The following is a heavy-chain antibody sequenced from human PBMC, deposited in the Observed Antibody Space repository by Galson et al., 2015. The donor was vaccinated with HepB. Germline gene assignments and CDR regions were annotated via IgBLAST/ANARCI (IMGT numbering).Heavy chain of an antibody. CDR2: IFSDDSDT. V-gene: IGHV5-51*01. J-gene: IGHJ4*02. D-gene: IGHD1-1*01. CDR3: ASSLATTLYFDY. CDR1: AYNFANYW. Sequence: QSGAEVKKPGESLKISCKGSAYNFANYWIGWVRQMPGKGLEWMGIIFSDDSDTRYSPSFRGQVTISADKSINTAYLQWSRLKASDTAIYYCASSLATTLYFDYWGQGTLVTVSS.